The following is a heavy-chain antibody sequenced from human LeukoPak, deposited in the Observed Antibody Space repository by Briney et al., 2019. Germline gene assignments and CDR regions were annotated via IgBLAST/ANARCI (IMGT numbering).Heavy chain of an antibody. CDR2: INPNSGGT. CDR3: AGTLKHYYGSGSYYLLYAFDI. V-gene: IGHV1-2*02. J-gene: IGHJ3*02. CDR1: GYTFTGYY. Sequence: ASVKVSCKASGYTFTGYYMHWVRQAPGQGLEWMGWINPNSGGTNYAQKFQGRVTMTRDTSISTAYMELSRLRSDDTAVYYCAGTLKHYYGSGSYYLLYAFDIWGQGTMVTVSS. D-gene: IGHD3-10*01.